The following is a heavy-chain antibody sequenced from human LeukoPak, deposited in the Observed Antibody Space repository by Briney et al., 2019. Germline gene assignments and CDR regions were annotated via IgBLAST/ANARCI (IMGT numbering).Heavy chain of an antibody. D-gene: IGHD3-10*01. CDR2: IYSGGST. Sequence: GGSLRLSCAASGFTVSSNYMSWVRQAPGKGLEWVSIIYSGGSTYYADSVKGRFTISRDNSKNTLYLQMNSLRAEDTAVYYCARGPRGGHTNPDYWGQGTLVTVSS. CDR3: ARGPRGGHTNPDY. J-gene: IGHJ4*02. CDR1: GFTVSSNY. V-gene: IGHV3-66*01.